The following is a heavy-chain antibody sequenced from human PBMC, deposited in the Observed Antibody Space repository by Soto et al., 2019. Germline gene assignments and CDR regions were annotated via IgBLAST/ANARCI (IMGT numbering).Heavy chain of an antibody. V-gene: IGHV3-74*01. CDR1: GFTFSSYW. Sequence: PGGSLRLSCAAYGFTFSSYWMHWVRQAPGKGLVWVSRINSDGSRTSYADSVKGRFTISRDNAKNTLYLQMNSLRAEDTAVYYCARDTVTGTRGRYYYYGMDVWGQGTTVTVSS. J-gene: IGHJ6*02. CDR3: ARDTVTGTRGRYYYYGMDV. D-gene: IGHD1-20*01. CDR2: INSDGSRT.